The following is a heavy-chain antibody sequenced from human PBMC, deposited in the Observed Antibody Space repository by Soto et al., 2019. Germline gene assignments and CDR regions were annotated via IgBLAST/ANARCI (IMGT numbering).Heavy chain of an antibody. D-gene: IGHD6-13*01. J-gene: IGHJ4*02. Sequence: GASVKVSCKASGYTFTSSEINWVRQAAGQGLEWMGWMNPNSGNTGYTQKFQGRVTMTRNTSINTAYLELTGLTSDDTAVYYCARALSLIAGTASGYWGQGTLVTSPQ. CDR1: GYTFTSSE. CDR2: MNPNSGNT. V-gene: IGHV1-8*01. CDR3: ARALSLIAGTASGY.